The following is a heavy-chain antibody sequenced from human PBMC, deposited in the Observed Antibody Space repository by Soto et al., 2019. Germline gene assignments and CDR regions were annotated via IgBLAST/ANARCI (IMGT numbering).Heavy chain of an antibody. CDR2: IYHSGST. D-gene: IGHD5-18*01. V-gene: IGHV4-30-2*01. CDR3: ARGMVIGPMVRFDP. CDR1: GGSISSGGYS. J-gene: IGHJ5*02. Sequence: SWTLSLTCAVSGGSISSGGYSWSWIRQPPGKGLEWIGYIYHSGSTYYNPSLKSRVTISVDRSKNQFSLKLSSVTAADTAVYYCARGMVIGPMVRFDPCGQGTLVIVSS.